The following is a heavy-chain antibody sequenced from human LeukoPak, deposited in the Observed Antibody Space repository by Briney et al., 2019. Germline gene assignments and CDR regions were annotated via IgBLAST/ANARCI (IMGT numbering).Heavy chain of an antibody. D-gene: IGHD7-27*01. CDR1: GYTFTSYY. V-gene: IGHV1-46*01. Sequence: ASVKVSCKASGYTFTSYYMHWVRQAPGQGLEWMGIINPSGGSTSYAQKFQDRATMTTDTSTSTAYMELRSLRFDDTAVYYYARDFAWGSGGAPIDDNWLDPWGQGTLVTVSS. CDR3: ARDFAWGSGGAPIDDNWLDP. J-gene: IGHJ5*02. CDR2: INPSGGST.